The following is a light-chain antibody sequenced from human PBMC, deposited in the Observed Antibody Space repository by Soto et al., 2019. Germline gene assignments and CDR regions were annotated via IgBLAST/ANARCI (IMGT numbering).Light chain of an antibody. J-gene: IGLJ1*01. CDR1: SSNIGSNY. CDR3: AAWDDSLSGFYV. V-gene: IGLV1-47*01. CDR2: RNN. Sequence: QSALTQPPSASGTPGQRVTISCFGSSSNIGSNYVYWYQQLPGTAPKLLIYRNNQRPSGVPDRFSGSKSGTSASLAISGRRSEVESYYYCAAWDDSLSGFYVFGTGTKVTVL.